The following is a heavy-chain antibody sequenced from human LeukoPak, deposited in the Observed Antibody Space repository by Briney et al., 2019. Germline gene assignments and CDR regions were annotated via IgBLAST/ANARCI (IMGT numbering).Heavy chain of an antibody. CDR3: ARHLSTRANWFDP. V-gene: IGHV5-51*01. CDR2: IYPGDSDT. J-gene: IGHJ5*02. CDR1: GYSFTSYW. Sequence: GESLKISCKGSGYSFTSYWIGWVRQMPGKGLEWMGIIYPGDSDTRYSPSFQGQVTISADKSISTAYLQWSGLKASDTAMYYCARHLSTRANWFDPWGQGTLVTVSS. D-gene: IGHD2-2*01.